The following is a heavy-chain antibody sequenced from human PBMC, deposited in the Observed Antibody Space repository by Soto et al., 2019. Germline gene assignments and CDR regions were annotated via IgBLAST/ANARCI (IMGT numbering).Heavy chain of an antibody. V-gene: IGHV1-46*01. CDR3: ARDRVDCSGGNCWRSVEDT. J-gene: IGHJ5*02. CDR1: GYTFTSYY. Sequence: QVQLVQSGAEVKKPGASVRVSCKASGYTFTSYYMHWVRQAPGQGLEWMGIIDPSGGGTSYAQKFQGRLTMTRDTSTITVYMELRSLRSEATAVYYCARDRVDCSGGNCWRSVEDTWGQGTLVTVSS. CDR2: IDPSGGGT. D-gene: IGHD2-15*01.